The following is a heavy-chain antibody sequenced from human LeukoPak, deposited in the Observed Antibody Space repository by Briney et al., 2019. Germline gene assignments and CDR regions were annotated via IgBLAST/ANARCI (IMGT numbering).Heavy chain of an antibody. CDR2: IYYTGST. CDR1: GGSISSSSYY. V-gene: IGHV4-39*07. CDR3: ARASFLEWLLSENAFDI. J-gene: IGHJ3*02. Sequence: SETLSLTCTVSGGSISSSSYYWGWIRQPPGKGLEWIGSIYYTGSTHYNPSLKSRVTISVDTSKNQFSLKLSSVTAADTAVYYCARASFLEWLLSENAFDIWGQGTMVTVSS. D-gene: IGHD3-3*02.